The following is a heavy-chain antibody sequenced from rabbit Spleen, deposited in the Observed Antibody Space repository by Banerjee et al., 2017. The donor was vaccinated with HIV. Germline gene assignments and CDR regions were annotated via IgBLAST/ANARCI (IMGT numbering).Heavy chain of an antibody. D-gene: IGHD1-1*01. Sequence: QSLEESGGGLVQPEGSLALTCKASGFSFSSSDYICWVRQAPGKGLEWISCIAGSSSGFTYSATWAKGRFTISKTSSTTVTLQMTSLTAADTATYFCARDLVAVIGWNFNLWGPGPWSPS. V-gene: IGHV1S40*01. CDR1: GFSFSSSDY. CDR3: ARDLVAVIGWNFNL. J-gene: IGHJ4*01. CDR2: IAGSSSGFT.